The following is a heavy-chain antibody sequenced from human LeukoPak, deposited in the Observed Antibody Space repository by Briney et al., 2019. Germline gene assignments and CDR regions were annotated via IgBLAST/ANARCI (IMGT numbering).Heavy chain of an antibody. J-gene: IGHJ6*03. CDR1: GFTFTSSA. D-gene: IGHD1-26*01. CDR3: ARDLWWELTYYYMDV. Sequence: SVKVSCKASGFTFTSSAMQWVRQARGQRLEWIGWIVVGSGNTNYAQKLQGRVTMTTDTSTSTAYMELRSLRSDDTAVYYCARDLWWELTYYYMDVWGKGTTVTVSS. CDR2: IVVGSGNT. V-gene: IGHV1-58*02.